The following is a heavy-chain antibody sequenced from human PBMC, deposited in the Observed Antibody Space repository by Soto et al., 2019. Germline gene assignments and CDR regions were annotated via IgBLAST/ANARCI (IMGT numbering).Heavy chain of an antibody. CDR2: ISSSGSTI. Sequence: HPGGSLRLSCAASGFTFSSYEMNWVRQAPGKGLEWVSYISSSGSTIYYADSVKGRFTISRDNAKNSLYLQMNSLRAEDTAVYYCARDENGVTGGSTPGMDVWGQGTTVTVSS. J-gene: IGHJ6*02. CDR1: GFTFSSYE. V-gene: IGHV3-48*03. D-gene: IGHD2-21*02. CDR3: ARDENGVTGGSTPGMDV.